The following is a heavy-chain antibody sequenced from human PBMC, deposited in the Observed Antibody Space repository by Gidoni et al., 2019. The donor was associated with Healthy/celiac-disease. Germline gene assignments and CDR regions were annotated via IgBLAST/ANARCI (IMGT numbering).Heavy chain of an antibody. V-gene: IGHV3-30*18. CDR3: AKNVQEGGNWFDP. J-gene: IGHJ5*02. D-gene: IGHD3-10*02. CDR2: ISYDGSNK. Sequence: QVQLVESGGGVVQPGRSLRLSCAASGFTFSSYGMHWVRTAPGKGLEWVAVISYDGSNKYYADSVKGRFTISRDKSKNTLYLQMNSLRAEDTAVYYCAKNVQEGGNWFDPWGQGTLVTVSS. CDR1: GFTFSSYG.